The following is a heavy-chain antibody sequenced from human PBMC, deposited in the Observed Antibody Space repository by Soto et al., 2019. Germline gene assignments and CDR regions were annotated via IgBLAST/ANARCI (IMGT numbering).Heavy chain of an antibody. D-gene: IGHD6-6*01. Sequence: ASVKVSCKASGYTFTMYGISGVVQSALRGREWMGWISAYNGNTNYAQKLQGRVTMTTDTSTSTAYMELRSLRSDDTAVYYCARDPSGHGTTIAAPDYWGQGTLVSVSS. CDR1: GYTFTMYG. CDR2: ISAYNGNT. CDR3: ARDPSGHGTTIAAPDY. V-gene: IGHV1-18*04. J-gene: IGHJ4*02.